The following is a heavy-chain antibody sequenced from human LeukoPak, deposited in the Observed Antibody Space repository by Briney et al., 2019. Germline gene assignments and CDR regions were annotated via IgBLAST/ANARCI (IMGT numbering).Heavy chain of an antibody. J-gene: IGHJ5*02. CDR3: ARGPYPNPRA. CDR1: GGSFSGYY. Sequence: SETLSLTCAVYGGSFSGYYWSWIRQPPGKGLEWIGKINHSGSTNFNPSLKSRVTISIDTSKNQFSLKLSSVTAADTAVYYCARGPYPNPRAWGQGTLVTVSS. V-gene: IGHV4-34*01. D-gene: IGHD1-14*01. CDR2: INHSGST.